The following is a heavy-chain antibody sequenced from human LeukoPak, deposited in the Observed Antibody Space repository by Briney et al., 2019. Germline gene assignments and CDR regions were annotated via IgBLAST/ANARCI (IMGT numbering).Heavy chain of an antibody. J-gene: IGHJ4*02. CDR1: GFTFSSYE. D-gene: IGHD6-19*01. CDR3: ARDPNQSIEVAGTGENY. V-gene: IGHV3-48*03. Sequence: PGGSLRLSCAASGFTFSSYEMNWVRQAPGKGLEWVSYISSSGSTIYYADSVKGRFTISRDNAKNSLYLQMNSLRAEDTAVYYCARDPNQSIEVAGTGENYWGQGTLVTVSS. CDR2: ISSSGSTI.